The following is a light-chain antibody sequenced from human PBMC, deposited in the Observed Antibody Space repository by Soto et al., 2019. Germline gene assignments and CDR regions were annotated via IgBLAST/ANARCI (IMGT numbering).Light chain of an antibody. CDR3: QNYNSAPFT. CDR1: QAISNY. V-gene: IGKV1-27*01. CDR2: APS. Sequence: DIQMTQSPSSLSASVGDRVTITCRASQAISNYLAWYQQKPAKLPKLLIYAPSTLKSGVPSRFSGSGSGTDFTLNISSLHREDVATYYCQNYNSAPFTFGPGTKVDVK. J-gene: IGKJ3*01.